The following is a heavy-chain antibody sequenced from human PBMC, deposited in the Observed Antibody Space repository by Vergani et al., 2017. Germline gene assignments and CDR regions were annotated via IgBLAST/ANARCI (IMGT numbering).Heavy chain of an antibody. V-gene: IGHV2-5*04. D-gene: IGHD7-27*01. CDR2: IYWNDDQ. J-gene: IGHJ6*03. Sequence: QITLKESGPTLVKPTQTLTLTCTFSGFSLNTRGVSVAWIRQPTGKALDWLALIYWNDDQHYSPSLNNRVTITKDTSKNQVVLTMTNMDYVDTGTYYCVYRKTGCGNTGCFYPFYYYYYMDVWGKGTTVTVSS. CDR3: VYRKTGCGNTGCFYPFYYYYYMDV. CDR1: GFSLNTRGVS.